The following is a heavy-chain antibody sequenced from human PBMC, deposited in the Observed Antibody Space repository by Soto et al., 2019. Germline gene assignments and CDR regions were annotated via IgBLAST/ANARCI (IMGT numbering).Heavy chain of an antibody. Sequence: SETLSLTCTVSGGSISNDDYYWSWIRQPPGKGLEWIGFIDYTGYTFYNPSLESRVSISVNTSKIQFSLRLSSVTAADTAVYYCARVAGSSSWPPPGMDVWGQGTTVTVSS. CDR1: GGSISNDDYY. V-gene: IGHV4-30-4*01. D-gene: IGHD6-13*01. CDR2: IDYTGYT. J-gene: IGHJ6*02. CDR3: ARVAGSSSWPPPGMDV.